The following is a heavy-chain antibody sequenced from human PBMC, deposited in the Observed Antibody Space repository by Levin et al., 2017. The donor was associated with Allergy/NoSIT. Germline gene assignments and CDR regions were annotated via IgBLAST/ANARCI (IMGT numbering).Heavy chain of an antibody. CDR3: AKGNTIFGVGRLDY. CDR2: ITGDGEDT. J-gene: IGHJ4*02. Sequence: GVSLRLSCAASGFTFSNRAMTWVRQAAGKGLEWVSGITGDGEDTHYADSVKGRFTISRDNSKNTLFLQMNNLRADDTATYFCAKGNTIFGVGRLDYWGRGTPVTVSS. D-gene: IGHD3-3*01. V-gene: IGHV3-23*01. CDR1: GFTFSNRA.